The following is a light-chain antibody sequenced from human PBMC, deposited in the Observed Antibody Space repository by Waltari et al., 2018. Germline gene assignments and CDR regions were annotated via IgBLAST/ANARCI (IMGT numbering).Light chain of an antibody. CDR3: SSYAGRNTVL. CDR2: EVS. V-gene: IGLV2-8*01. CDR1: SSDIGGYNR. J-gene: IGLJ2*01. Sequence: QAALTQPPSMSGSPGQSVTISCTGTSSDIGGYNRVSWYQQHPGKAPKLMIYEVSQRTSGVSERFAGSKACNTASLSISGLQAEDEADYYCSSYAGRNTVLFGGGTRLTVL.